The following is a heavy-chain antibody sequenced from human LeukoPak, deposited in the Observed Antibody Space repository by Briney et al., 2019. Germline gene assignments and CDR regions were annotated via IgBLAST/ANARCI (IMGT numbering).Heavy chain of an antibody. D-gene: IGHD2-15*01. CDR1: GFTFSSYA. Sequence: PGGSLRLSCAARGFTFSSYAMHWVREAPGRGLECVAVISYDGGNKYYADSVKGRFNISRDNYKNTMYSQMNSLRAEYTAVYYCARDQNIVVVVTAMGRNNWFDPWGQGTLVTVSS. J-gene: IGHJ5*02. CDR3: ARDQNIVVVVTAMGRNNWFDP. V-gene: IGHV3-30-3*01. CDR2: ISYDGGNK.